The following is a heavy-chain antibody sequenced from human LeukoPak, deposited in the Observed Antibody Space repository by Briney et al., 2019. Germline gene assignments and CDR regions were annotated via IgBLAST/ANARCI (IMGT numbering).Heavy chain of an antibody. Sequence: PSETLPLTCDVSGGSINDRDWWTWVRQPPEKGLEWLGEIQTTGRTNSNPSLRSRVTMSINKARKQVFLNLNSVTAADTAVYYCASADIGWNPAHYWGQGTLVIVSS. V-gene: IGHV4-4*02. CDR2: IQTTGRT. D-gene: IGHD2-15*01. CDR3: ASADIGWNPAHY. J-gene: IGHJ4*02. CDR1: GGSINDRDW.